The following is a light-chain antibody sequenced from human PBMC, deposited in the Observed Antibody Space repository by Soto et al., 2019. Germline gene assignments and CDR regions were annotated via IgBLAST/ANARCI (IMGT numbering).Light chain of an antibody. CDR2: EVT. CDR1: NSDIGGYNY. CDR3: ASYTSTSTTVL. V-gene: IGLV2-14*01. Sequence: QSALTQPASVSGSPGQSITISCTGTNSDIGGYNYVSWYQQHPGKAPKLMIYEVTNRPLGVSNRFSGSKSGNTASLTISGLQAEDEADYYCASYTSTSTTVLFGGGTKLTVL. J-gene: IGLJ3*02.